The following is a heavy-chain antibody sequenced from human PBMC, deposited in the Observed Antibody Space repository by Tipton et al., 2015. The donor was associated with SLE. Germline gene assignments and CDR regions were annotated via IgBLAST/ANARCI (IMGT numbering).Heavy chain of an antibody. CDR2: IYPTGNT. Sequence: TLSLTCTVSGASISSYYWSWIRQPAGKGLEWIGRIYPTGNTNYNPSLNSRVTMSVDTSKNQFSLNLTSVTAADTAVYYCARDKSSHSKYILDYWGQGTMVTVSS. J-gene: IGHJ3*01. CDR3: ARDKSSHSKYILDY. V-gene: IGHV4-4*07. CDR1: GASISSYY. D-gene: IGHD3/OR15-3a*01.